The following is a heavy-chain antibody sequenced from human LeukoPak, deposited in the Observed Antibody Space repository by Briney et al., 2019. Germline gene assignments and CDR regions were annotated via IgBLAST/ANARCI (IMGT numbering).Heavy chain of an antibody. J-gene: IGHJ2*01. CDR2: IRYDGSNK. D-gene: IGHD2-15*01. Sequence: GGSLRLSCAASGFTFSSYGMHWVRQAPGKGLEWVAFIRYDGSNKYYADSVKGRFTISRDNSKNTLYLQMNSLRAEDTAVYYCAGDGLAAATLHYYFDLWGRGTLVTVSS. V-gene: IGHV3-30*02. CDR3: AGDGLAAATLHYYFDL. CDR1: GFTFSSYG.